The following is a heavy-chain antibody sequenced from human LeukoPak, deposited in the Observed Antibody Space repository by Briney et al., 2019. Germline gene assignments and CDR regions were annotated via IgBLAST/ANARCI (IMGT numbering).Heavy chain of an antibody. CDR3: ARDKNPEWLTVVGYYFNY. CDR2: INPNGGST. CDR1: GYTFTSYY. V-gene: IGHV1-46*01. D-gene: IGHD3-3*01. J-gene: IGHJ4*02. Sequence: ASVKVSCKASGYTFTSYYMHWVRQAPGQGLEWMAIINPNGGSTSYAQKFQGRVTMTRDTSTSTVYMELSGLRSEDTAVYYCARDKNPEWLTVVGYYFNYWGQGTLVTVSS.